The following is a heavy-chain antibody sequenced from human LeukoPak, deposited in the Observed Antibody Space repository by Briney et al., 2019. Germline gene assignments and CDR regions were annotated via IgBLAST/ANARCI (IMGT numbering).Heavy chain of an antibody. D-gene: IGHD2-2*01. CDR2: ISAYNGNT. CDR3: ARDLPILGYCSSTSCSYFDY. V-gene: IGHV1-18*01. Sequence: ASVKVSCEASGYTFTSYGISWVRQAPGQGLEWMGWISAYNGNTNYAQKLQGRVTMTTDTSTSTAYMELRSLRSDDTAVYYCARDLPILGYCSSTSCSYFDYWGQGTLVAVSS. CDR1: GYTFTSYG. J-gene: IGHJ4*02.